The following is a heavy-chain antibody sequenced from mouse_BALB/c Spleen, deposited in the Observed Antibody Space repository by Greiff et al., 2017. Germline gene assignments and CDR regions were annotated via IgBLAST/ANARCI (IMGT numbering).Heavy chain of an antibody. CDR2: IYYSGTI. CDR3: ARDRRVYGNYGGFDY. CDR1: GISITTGNYR. V-gene: IGHV3-5*02. Sequence: EVQGVESGPGLVKPSQTVSLTCTVTGISITTGNYRWSWIRQFPGNKLEWIGYIYYSGTITYNPSLTSRTTITRDTSKNQFFLEMNSLTAEDTATYYCARDRRVYGNYGGFDYWGQGTTLTVSS. J-gene: IGHJ2*01. D-gene: IGHD2-1*01.